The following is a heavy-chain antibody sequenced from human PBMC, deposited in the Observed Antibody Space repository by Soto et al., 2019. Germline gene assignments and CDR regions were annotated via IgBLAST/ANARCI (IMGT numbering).Heavy chain of an antibody. V-gene: IGHV5-51*01. CDR2: IYPGDSDT. J-gene: IGHJ6*03. Sequence: ESLKISCKGSGYSFTSYWIGWVRQMPGKGLEWMGIIYPGDSDTRYSPSFQGQVTISADKSISTAYLQWSSLKASDTAMYYCARQHPTCINGVCYSYYCYYMDVWGKGTTVTGSS. CDR3: ARQHPTCINGVCYSYYCYYMDV. CDR1: GYSFTSYW. D-gene: IGHD2-8*01.